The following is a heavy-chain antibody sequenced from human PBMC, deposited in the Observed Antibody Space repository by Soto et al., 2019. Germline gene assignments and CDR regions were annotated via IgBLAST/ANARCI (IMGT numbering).Heavy chain of an antibody. V-gene: IGHV1-69*01. D-gene: IGHD6-19*01. J-gene: IGHJ5*02. Sequence: QVQLVQSGAEVKKPGSSVKVSCKASGGTFSSYAISWVRQAPGQGLEWMGGIIPIFGTANYAQKFQGRVKSNADESTSTAYRELSSLRSEDTAVYYCAAEYSSSAGYSSGWYVRAYNWFDPWGQGTLVTVSS. CDR2: IIPIFGTA. CDR3: AAEYSSSAGYSSGWYVRAYNWFDP. CDR1: GGTFSSYA.